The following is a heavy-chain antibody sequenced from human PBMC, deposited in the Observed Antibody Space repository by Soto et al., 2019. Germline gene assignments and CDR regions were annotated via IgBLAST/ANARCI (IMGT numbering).Heavy chain of an antibody. CDR3: ARSKLNLVVEYSWFDP. D-gene: IGHD2-15*01. Sequence: GGSLRLSCAASGFTFSSYAMHWVRQAPGKGLEWVAVISYDGSNKYYADSVKGRFTISRDNSKNTLYLQMNSLRAEDTAVYYCARSKLNLVVEYSWFDPWGQGTLVTVSS. V-gene: IGHV3-30-3*01. J-gene: IGHJ5*02. CDR2: ISYDGSNK. CDR1: GFTFSSYA.